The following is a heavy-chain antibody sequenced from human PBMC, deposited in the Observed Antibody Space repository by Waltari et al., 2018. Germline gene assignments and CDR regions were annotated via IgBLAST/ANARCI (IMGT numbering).Heavy chain of an antibody. D-gene: IGHD2-2*01. J-gene: IGHJ6*03. CDR2: IRYDGSNE. CDR3: AKDGSFVVVPEAMFDYYMDV. V-gene: IGHV3-30*02. CDR1: GVTIRRDG. Sequence: QVKLVESGGGVVEPGGSLRISWAAAGVTIRRDGLNWVRLAPGKGLEGVAFIRYDGSNEYYADSVKGRFTISRDNSKNTLSLQMNSLRAEDTAVYYCAKDGSFVVVPEAMFDYYMDVWGRGTTVTVSS.